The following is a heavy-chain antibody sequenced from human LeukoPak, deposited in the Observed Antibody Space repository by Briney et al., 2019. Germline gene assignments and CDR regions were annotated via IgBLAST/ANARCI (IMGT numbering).Heavy chain of an antibody. CDR2: ISSSSSTI. CDR1: GFTFSSYA. CDR3: ARDGSPYCSSTSCYTGYYYYGMDV. V-gene: IGHV3-48*02. D-gene: IGHD2-2*02. J-gene: IGHJ6*02. Sequence: GGSLRLSCAASGFTFSSYAMSWVRQAPGKGLEWVSYISSSSSTIYYADSLKGRFTISRDNAKNSLYLQMNSLRDEDTAVYYCARDGSPYCSSTSCYTGYYYYGMDVWGQGTTVTVSS.